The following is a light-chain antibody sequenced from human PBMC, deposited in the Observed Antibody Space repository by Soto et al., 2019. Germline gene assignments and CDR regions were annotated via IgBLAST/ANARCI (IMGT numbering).Light chain of an antibody. Sequence: DIQMTQSPPSLSASVGDRVTITCRASETITDFLNWYQLNRGKAPKLLIYSASNLQPGVPSRFSCIGYGTDCTLTLSGLQHDYSATYYCQQNFSPFVTFGAGTKVEV. CDR3: QQNFSPFVT. CDR2: SAS. CDR1: ETITDF. V-gene: IGKV1-39*01. J-gene: IGKJ4*01.